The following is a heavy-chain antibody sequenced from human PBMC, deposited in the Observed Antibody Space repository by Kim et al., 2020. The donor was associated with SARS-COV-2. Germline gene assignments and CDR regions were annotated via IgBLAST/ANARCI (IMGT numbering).Heavy chain of an antibody. Sequence: TYTPTHKSRITISVHTSKNQFSLKLSSVTAADTAVYYCAGYTTGDAFDIWGQGTMVTVSS. D-gene: IGHD1-1*01. V-gene: IGHV4-59*01. CDR3: AGYTTGDAFDI. J-gene: IGHJ3*02.